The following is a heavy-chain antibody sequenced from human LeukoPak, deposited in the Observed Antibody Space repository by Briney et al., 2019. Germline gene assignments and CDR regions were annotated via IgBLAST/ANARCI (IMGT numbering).Heavy chain of an antibody. CDR3: ARDRITILGGDV. Sequence: ASVKVSCKASGYTFTSYGISWVRQAPGQGLEWMGWISAYNGNRNYAQNLQDRVTMTTDTSTSTAYMELRSLRSDDTAAYYCARDRITILGGDVWGQGTTVTVSS. J-gene: IGHJ6*02. CDR2: ISAYNGNR. V-gene: IGHV1-18*01. D-gene: IGHD3-3*01. CDR1: GYTFTSYG.